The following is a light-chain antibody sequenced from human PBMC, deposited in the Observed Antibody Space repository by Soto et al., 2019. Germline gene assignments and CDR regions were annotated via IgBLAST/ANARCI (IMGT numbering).Light chain of an antibody. CDR1: QSVSSSY. J-gene: IGKJ5*01. CDR2: GAS. V-gene: IGKV3-20*01. Sequence: EIVLTQSPGTLSLSPGERATLSCRASQSVSSSYLAWYQQKPGQAPRLLIYGASSRATGIPDRFSGSGSGTDFTLTISRLETEDFAVYYCPQYCSSPFTLGQGTRLEIK. CDR3: PQYCSSPFT.